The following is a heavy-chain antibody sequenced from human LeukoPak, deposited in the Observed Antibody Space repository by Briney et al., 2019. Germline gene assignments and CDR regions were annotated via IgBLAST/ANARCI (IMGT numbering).Heavy chain of an antibody. Sequence: PSETLSLTCTVSGGSISSGDFYWSWIRQPPGKGLEWIWYIYNSGSTYYRPSLKSRLTISADTSKNQFSLKLSSVTAADTAVYYCARGVSIPTTPKFDFWGQGTLVTVSS. CDR2: IYNSGST. J-gene: IGHJ4*02. CDR1: GGSISSGDFY. V-gene: IGHV4-30-4*01. D-gene: IGHD2-15*01. CDR3: ARGVSIPTTPKFDF.